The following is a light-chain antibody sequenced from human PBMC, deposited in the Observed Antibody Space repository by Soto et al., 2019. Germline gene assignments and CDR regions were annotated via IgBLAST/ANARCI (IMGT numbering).Light chain of an antibody. J-gene: IGKJ5*01. CDR2: WAS. V-gene: IGKV4-1*01. CDR3: QQYFDPPVT. CDR1: QSVFFEPNSENY. Sequence: DIVMTQSPDSLAVSLGERATINCKSNQSVFFEPNSENYLAWYQQKPGQPPKLLIYWASTRESGVPDRFTGSGSGTQFALTITSLQAEDVAVYYCQQYFDPPVTFGQGTRLEIK.